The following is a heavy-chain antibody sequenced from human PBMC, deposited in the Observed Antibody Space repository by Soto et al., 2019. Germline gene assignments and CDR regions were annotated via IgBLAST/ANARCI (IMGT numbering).Heavy chain of an antibody. CDR1: GYTFNTFG. Sequence: ASVKVSCKDSGYTFNTFGITWVRQAPGQGLEWMGCISGYGGKRDYSRKVQGRITLTADASTSTSYMELTNLTSDDTAVYYCARGWGKYFGVNDFWG. CDR3: ARGWGKYFGVNDF. V-gene: IGHV1-18*01. J-gene: IGHJ4*01. CDR2: ISGYGGKR. D-gene: IGHD2-8*01.